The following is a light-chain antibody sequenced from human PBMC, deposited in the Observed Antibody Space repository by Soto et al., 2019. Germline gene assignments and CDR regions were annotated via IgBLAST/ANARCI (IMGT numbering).Light chain of an antibody. CDR3: QQLNSHPRT. CDR1: QAIVND. Sequence: DIQLTQSPIFLSASVGDRVTISCRASQAIVNDLAWYQQKPGKAPNLLIFGASTLQSGVPSRFSGSGSGTEFTLTISSLQPEDFATYYCQQLNSHPRTFGQGTKLEIK. J-gene: IGKJ2*01. V-gene: IGKV1-9*01. CDR2: GAS.